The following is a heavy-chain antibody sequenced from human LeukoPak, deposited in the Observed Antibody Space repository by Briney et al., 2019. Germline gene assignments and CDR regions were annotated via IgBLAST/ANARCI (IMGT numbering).Heavy chain of an antibody. V-gene: IGHV3-30*18. Sequence: GGSLRLSCAASGFTLSRYWMSWVRQAPGKGLGWVAVISYEGSNKYYADSVKGRFTISRDNSKNTLYLQMNSLRAEDTAVYYCAKIAAAGGDYFDYWGQGTLVTVSS. CDR3: AKIAAAGGDYFDY. J-gene: IGHJ4*02. D-gene: IGHD6-13*01. CDR1: GFTLSRYW. CDR2: ISYEGSNK.